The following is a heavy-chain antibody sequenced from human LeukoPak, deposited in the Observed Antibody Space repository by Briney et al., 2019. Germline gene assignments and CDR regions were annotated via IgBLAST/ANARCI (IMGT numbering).Heavy chain of an antibody. CDR1: GFTFSNAW. CDR2: ISSSSSTI. Sequence: GGSLRLTCGASGFTFSNAWMSWVRQAPGKGLEWVSYISSSSSTIYYADSVKGRFTISRDNAKNSLYLQMNSLRAEDTAVYYCARKPFSLYYMDVWGKGTTVTVSS. CDR3: ARKPFSLYYMDV. J-gene: IGHJ6*03. V-gene: IGHV3-48*01. D-gene: IGHD3-3*02.